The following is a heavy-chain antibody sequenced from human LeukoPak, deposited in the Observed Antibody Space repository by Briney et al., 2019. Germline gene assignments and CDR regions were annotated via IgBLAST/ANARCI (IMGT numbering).Heavy chain of an antibody. V-gene: IGHV1-69*06. D-gene: IGHD5-18*01. CDR1: GGTFSSYA. CDR3: ARRADTAMDFPAYYYMDV. J-gene: IGHJ6*03. CDR2: IIPIFGTA. Sequence: EASVKVSCKASGGTFSSYAISWVRQAPGQGLEWMGGIIPIFGTANYAQKFQGRVTITADKSTSTAYMELSSLRSEDTAVYYCARRADTAMDFPAYYYMDVWGKGTTVTVSS.